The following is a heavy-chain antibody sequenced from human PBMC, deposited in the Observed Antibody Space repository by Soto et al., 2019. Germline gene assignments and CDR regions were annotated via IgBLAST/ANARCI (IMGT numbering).Heavy chain of an antibody. CDR3: ARDTGRASADL. Sequence: EVQLAESGGDMVQPGGSLRLSCVGSGVTFSHYEMTWVRQAPGKGLERVAFISHTDRLTHYPDSVKGRFTISRDNAQNSLYLEMTSLRVEDTGVYYCARDTGRASADLWGQGTLVTVSS. J-gene: IGHJ5*02. CDR2: ISHTDRLT. D-gene: IGHD6-13*01. V-gene: IGHV3-48*03. CDR1: GVTFSHYE.